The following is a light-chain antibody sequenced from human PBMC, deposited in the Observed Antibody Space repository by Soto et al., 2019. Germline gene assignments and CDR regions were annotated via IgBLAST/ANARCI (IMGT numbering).Light chain of an antibody. CDR1: QSISSY. Sequence: IKMTNSASSLSASIGDRVTITCRASQSISSYLNWYQQKPGKAPKLLIYAASSLQSGVPSRFSGSGSGTDFTLTISSLQPEDFATYYCQPSYTTPPLTFGGGTKVDVK. CDR3: QPSYTTPPLT. J-gene: IGKJ4*01. CDR2: AAS. V-gene: IGKV1-39*01.